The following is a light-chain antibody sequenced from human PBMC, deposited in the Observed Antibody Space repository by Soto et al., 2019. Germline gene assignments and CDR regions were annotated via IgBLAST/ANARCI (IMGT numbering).Light chain of an antibody. CDR3: QQRSDGLT. J-gene: IGKJ4*01. V-gene: IGKV3-11*01. CDR2: DAS. Sequence: EIVLTQSPATLSLSPGESAALSCRASQSVSSYLAWYQHKPGQAPRLLIYDASNSATGIPARFSGSGSGTDFTLTISSLDPEDFAIYYCQQRSDGLTFGGGTKVEIK. CDR1: QSVSSY.